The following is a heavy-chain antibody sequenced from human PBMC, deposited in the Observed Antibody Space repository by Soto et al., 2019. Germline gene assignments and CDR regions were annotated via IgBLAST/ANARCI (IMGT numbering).Heavy chain of an antibody. CDR3: TRWIVGSSNIFAFDI. V-gene: IGHV1-8*01. Sequence: ASVKVSCKASGYTLTDFDIYWMRQASGQGLEWLGWINPKSGNTAYAQSFQGRVTLTTNTAISTVDMELSSLSSEDTAVYYCTRWIVGSSNIFAFDIWGQGTLVTVSS. CDR1: GYTLTDFD. J-gene: IGHJ3*02. D-gene: IGHD1-26*01. CDR2: INPKSGNT.